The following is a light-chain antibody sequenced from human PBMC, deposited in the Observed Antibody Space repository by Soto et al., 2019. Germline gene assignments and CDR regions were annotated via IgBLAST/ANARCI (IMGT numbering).Light chain of an antibody. Sequence: EIELTQSPGTLSASPGERATLSCRASQSVKTNLAWYQQKPGQAPRLLIYGASSRATDIPSRFSGSGSGTEFTLTISSLQSEDFAVYFCQQHNKWPPITFGQGTRLEIK. J-gene: IGKJ5*01. CDR3: QQHNKWPPIT. CDR2: GAS. V-gene: IGKV3-15*01. CDR1: QSVKTN.